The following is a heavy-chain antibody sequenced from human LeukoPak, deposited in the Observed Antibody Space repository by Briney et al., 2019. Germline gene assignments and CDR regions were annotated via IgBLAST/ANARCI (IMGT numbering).Heavy chain of an antibody. CDR2: INPNSGGT. J-gene: IGHJ6*02. CDR1: GYTFTGYY. Sequence: ASVTASCKASGYTFTGYYMHWVRQAPGQGLEWMGWINPNSGGTNYAQKFQGRVTMTRDTSISTAYMELSRLRSDDTAVYYCARPRRGYYGMDVWGQGTTVTVSS. CDR3: ARPRRGYYGMDV. V-gene: IGHV1-2*02. D-gene: IGHD3-10*01.